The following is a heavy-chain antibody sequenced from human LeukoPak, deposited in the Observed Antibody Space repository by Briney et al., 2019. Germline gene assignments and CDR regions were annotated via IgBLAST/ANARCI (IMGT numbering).Heavy chain of an antibody. Sequence: GGSLRLSCAASGFTVSSNYMSWVRQAPGKGLEWVSVIYSGGSTYYADSVKGRFTISRDNSKNTLYLQMNSLRAEDTAVYYCASLLDYSGWFDPWGQGTLVTVPS. V-gene: IGHV3-53*01. CDR2: IYSGGST. D-gene: IGHD4-11*01. CDR3: ASLLDYSGWFDP. CDR1: GFTVSSNY. J-gene: IGHJ5*02.